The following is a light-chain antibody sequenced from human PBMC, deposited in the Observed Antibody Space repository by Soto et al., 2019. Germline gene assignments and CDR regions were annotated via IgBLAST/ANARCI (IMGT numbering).Light chain of an antibody. CDR2: TAS. CDR1: RYIRSD. V-gene: IGKV1-6*01. Sequence: QWPQSTSSLSASVDARVTITCRASRYIRSDLSWYQQRPGQAPKVLIYTASSLQSGVPSRFSGSGSGTDFTLTISSLQPEDCATYYCLQDYNYPWTFGQGTKVDIK. J-gene: IGKJ1*01. CDR3: LQDYNYPWT.